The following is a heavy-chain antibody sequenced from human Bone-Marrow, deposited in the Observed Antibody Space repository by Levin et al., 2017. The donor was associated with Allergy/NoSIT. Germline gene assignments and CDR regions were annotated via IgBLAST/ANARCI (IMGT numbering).Heavy chain of an antibody. D-gene: IGHD7-27*01. CDR2: INPDSGAT. J-gene: IGHJ3*02. V-gene: IGHV1-2*02. Sequence: ASVKVSCKASGYALTGYYIHWVRRAPGQGLEWMGWINPDSGATNYAQKFQGSVTMTRDTSIRTAYMELSRLRSDDTAVYYCARANWENLGAFDIWGQGIMVTVSS. CDR1: GYALTGYY. CDR3: ARANWENLGAFDI.